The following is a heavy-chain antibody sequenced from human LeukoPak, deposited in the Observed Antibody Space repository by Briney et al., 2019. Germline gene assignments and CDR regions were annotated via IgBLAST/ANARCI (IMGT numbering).Heavy chain of an antibody. CDR3: AKGSRDGYNYPLDY. J-gene: IGHJ4*02. CDR1: GFTFDDYA. V-gene: IGHV3-9*01. D-gene: IGHD5-24*01. CDR2: ISWNSGSI. Sequence: GRSLRLSCAASGFTFDDYAMHWVRQAPGKSLEWVSGISWNSGSIGYADSVKGRFTISRDNAKNSLYLQMNSLRAEDTALYYCAKGSRDGYNYPLDYWGQGTLVTVSS.